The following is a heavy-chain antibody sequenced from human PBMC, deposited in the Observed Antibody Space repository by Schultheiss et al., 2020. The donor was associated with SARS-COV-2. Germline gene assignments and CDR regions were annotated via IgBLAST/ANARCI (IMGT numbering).Heavy chain of an antibody. V-gene: IGHV4-61*01. CDR1: GGSVSSGSDH. CDR2: IYYSGNT. J-gene: IGHJ3*02. CDR3: AVDSSGYLDAFDI. D-gene: IGHD3-22*01. Sequence: SETLSLTCTVSGGSVSSGSDHWSWIRQPPGKGLEWIGYIYYSGNTKYNPSLKSRVTISVDTSKNQFSLKLSSVTAADTAVYYCAVDSSGYLDAFDIWGQGTTVTVSS.